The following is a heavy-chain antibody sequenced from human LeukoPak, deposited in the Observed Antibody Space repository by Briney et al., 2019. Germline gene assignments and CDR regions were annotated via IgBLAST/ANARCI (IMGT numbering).Heavy chain of an antibody. D-gene: IGHD3-3*01. V-gene: IGHV4-34*01. CDR1: GGSFSGYY. Sequence: SETLSLTCAVSGGSFSGYYWSWIRQPPGKGLEWIGEINHSGSTNYNPSLTSRGTISVDTSKNQYSLKLRSGTVSDTDVDWCACYDFWSGYYDYWGQGTLVTVSS. J-gene: IGHJ4*02. CDR2: INHSGST. CDR3: ACYDFWSGYYDY.